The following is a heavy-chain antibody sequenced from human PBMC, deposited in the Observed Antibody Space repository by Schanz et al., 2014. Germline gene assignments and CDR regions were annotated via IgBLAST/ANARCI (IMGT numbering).Heavy chain of an antibody. V-gene: IGHV3-64*04. CDR2: ISHDGYST. CDR3: ARDHTTESYYSAGPPIDY. Sequence: QVHLLESGGGLVQPGGSLRLSCSASGFTFSIYAMHWVRQAPGKGLEYVSAISHDGYSTYYADSVKGRFTISRDNSKNTLFLQMNSLRAEDTAVYYCARDHTTESYYSAGPPIDYWGQGTLLTVSS. J-gene: IGHJ4*02. D-gene: IGHD1-26*01. CDR1: GFTFSIYA.